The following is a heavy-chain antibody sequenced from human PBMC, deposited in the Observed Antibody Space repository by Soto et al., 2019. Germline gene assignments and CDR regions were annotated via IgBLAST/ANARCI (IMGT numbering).Heavy chain of an antibody. D-gene: IGHD4-17*01. CDR2: IYYSGST. Sequence: PSETLSLTCTVSGGSISSSSYYWGWIRQPPGKGLEWIGSIYYSGSTYYNPSLKSRVTISVDTSKNQFSLKLSSVTAADTAVYYCARLDYGDYVYAFDIWGQGTMVTVS. V-gene: IGHV4-39*01. CDR3: ARLDYGDYVYAFDI. J-gene: IGHJ3*02. CDR1: GGSISSSSYY.